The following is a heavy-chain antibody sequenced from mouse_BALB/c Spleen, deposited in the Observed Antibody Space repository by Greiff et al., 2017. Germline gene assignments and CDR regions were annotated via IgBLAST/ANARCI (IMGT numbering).Heavy chain of an antibody. D-gene: IGHD2-1*01. CDR3: ARGLLGGAMDY. CDR1: GYTFTDYA. J-gene: IGHJ4*01. V-gene: IGHV1S137*01. Sequence: VQLQQSGAELVRPGVSVKISCKGSGYTFTDYAMHWVKQSHAKSLEWIGVISTYYGDASYNQKFKGKATMTVDKSSSTAYMELARLTSEDSAIYYCARGLLGGAMDYWGQGTSVTVSS. CDR2: ISTYYGDA.